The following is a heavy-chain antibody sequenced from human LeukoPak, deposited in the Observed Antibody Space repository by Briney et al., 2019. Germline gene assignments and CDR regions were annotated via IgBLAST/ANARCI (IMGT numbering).Heavy chain of an antibody. CDR2: LDSGSKT. V-gene: IGHV3-66*04. CDR3: ARRGTMTTELDY. J-gene: IGHJ4*02. Sequence: GGSLRLSCAASGFTVSRNHMSWVRQAPGKGLEWVSVLDSGSKTSYAESVKGRFTISRDKSKNTLYLQMNSLRSDDTAVYYCARRGTMTTELDYWGQGTLVTVSS. CDR1: GFTVSRNH. D-gene: IGHD4-17*01.